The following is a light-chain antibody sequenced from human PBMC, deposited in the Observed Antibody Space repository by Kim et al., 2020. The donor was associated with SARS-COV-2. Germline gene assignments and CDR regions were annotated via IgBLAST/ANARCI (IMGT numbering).Light chain of an antibody. J-gene: IGKJ1*01. V-gene: IGKV3-20*01. CDR2: DVS. CDR3: QHYGDSLT. CDR1: RGLSSNF. Sequence: FTPGEKATRSCKASRGLSSNFLAWYPQKPGQAPRRLIYDVSSRASGIPDRFAGSGSGTDFILTISSLEPEDFAVYSCQHYGDSLTFGQGTKVDIK.